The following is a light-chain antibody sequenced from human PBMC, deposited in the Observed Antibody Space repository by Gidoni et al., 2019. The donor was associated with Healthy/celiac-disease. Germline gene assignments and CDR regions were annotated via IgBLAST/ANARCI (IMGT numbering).Light chain of an antibody. CDR3: QQNYSTPPT. CDR1: QSVLYSSNNKSY. J-gene: IGKJ2*01. CDR2: CAS. Sequence: DIVMTQPTDYLAVPLGERATIKCKSSQSVLYSSNNKSYLAWYQQKPGQPPKLLIYCASTLESGVPYRFSGSGSGTDFTLTISSLQAEDFAVYYCQQNYSTPPTFGQGTKLEIK. V-gene: IGKV4-1*01.